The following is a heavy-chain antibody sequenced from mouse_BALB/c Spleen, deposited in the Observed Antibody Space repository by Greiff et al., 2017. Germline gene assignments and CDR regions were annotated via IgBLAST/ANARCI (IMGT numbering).Heavy chain of an antibody. CDR1: GFTFSSYV. CDR2: ISSGGST. J-gene: IGHJ2*01. V-gene: IGHV5-6-5*01. D-gene: IGHD2-4*01. Sequence: EVKLVESGGGLVKPGGSLKLSCAASGFTFSSYVMSWVRQTPEKRLEWVASISSGGSTYYPDSVKGRFTISRDNARNILYLQMSSLRSEDTAMYYCARGGDYEDFDYWGQGTTLTVSS. CDR3: ARGGDYEDFDY.